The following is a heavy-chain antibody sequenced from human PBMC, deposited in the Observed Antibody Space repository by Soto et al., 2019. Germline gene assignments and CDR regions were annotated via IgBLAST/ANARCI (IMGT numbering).Heavy chain of an antibody. CDR1: GFSFSDYI. J-gene: IGHJ3*01. CDR3: ARVVYFDRSAYGL. V-gene: IGHV3-21*01. D-gene: IGHD3-22*01. CDR2: ISGDSNYI. Sequence: GGSLRLSCAASGFSFSDYIMNWVRQAPGKGLEWVSSISGDSNYIYYADSVQGRFTISRDNAKNSVYLQMNSLRAEDMAVYYCARVVYFDRSAYGLWGQGTMVT.